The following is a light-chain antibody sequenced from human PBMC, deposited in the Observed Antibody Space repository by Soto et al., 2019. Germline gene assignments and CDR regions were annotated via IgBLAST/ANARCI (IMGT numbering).Light chain of an antibody. Sequence: EVVLTQSPGTLSLSPGERATLSCRASQHVSSNYLAWYQQKPGQAPRLLIYSASTRATGIPDRFSGRGSGTDFTLTISRPDPEDFAVYYCQHYGSSSWTFGQGTKVEI. CDR2: SAS. J-gene: IGKJ1*01. CDR1: QHVSSNY. CDR3: QHYGSSSWT. V-gene: IGKV3-20*01.